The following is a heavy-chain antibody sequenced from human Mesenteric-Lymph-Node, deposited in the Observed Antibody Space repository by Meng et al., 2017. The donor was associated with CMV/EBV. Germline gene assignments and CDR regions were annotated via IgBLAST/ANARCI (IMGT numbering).Heavy chain of an antibody. V-gene: IGHV5-51*01. CDR3: VRGRNYYYDVDV. CDR1: GYHFPGYW. CDR2: IYPGDSDT. J-gene: IGHJ6*02. Sequence: GSPKISCKGSGYHFPGYWIGWVRQMPGKGLEWMGIIYPGDSDTRYSPSFQGQVTISVDKSITTAYMQWSSLKASDTAMYFCVRGRNYYYDVDVWGRGTTVTVSS.